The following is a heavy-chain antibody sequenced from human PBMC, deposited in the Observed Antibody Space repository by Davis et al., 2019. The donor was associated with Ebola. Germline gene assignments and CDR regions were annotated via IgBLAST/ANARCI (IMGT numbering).Heavy chain of an antibody. CDR2: IGASGTKA. CDR3: AREGYLVATLPFDS. J-gene: IGHJ1*01. D-gene: IGHD3-9*01. V-gene: IGHV3-23*01. CDR1: GFTFSSFA. Sequence: GGSLRLSCAASGFTFSSFALTWVRQAPGKGLEWVSTIGASGTKAYYAESVKGRFAMSRDNSMNTLSLQMNSLRAEDTAVYFCAREGYLVATLPFDSWGQGTLVTVSP.